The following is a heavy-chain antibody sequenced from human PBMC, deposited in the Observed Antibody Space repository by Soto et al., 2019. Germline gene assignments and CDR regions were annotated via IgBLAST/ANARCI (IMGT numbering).Heavy chain of an antibody. CDR3: ARDSGSEWLRAGFWY. Sequence: ASVKVSCKASGYTFTSYGISWVRQAPGQGLEWMGWISAYNGNTNYAQKLQGRVTMTTDTSTSTAYMELRSLRSDDTAVYYCARDSGSEWLRAGFWYWGQGTLVTVSS. CDR1: GYTFTSYG. CDR2: ISAYNGNT. D-gene: IGHD5-12*01. J-gene: IGHJ4*02. V-gene: IGHV1-18*01.